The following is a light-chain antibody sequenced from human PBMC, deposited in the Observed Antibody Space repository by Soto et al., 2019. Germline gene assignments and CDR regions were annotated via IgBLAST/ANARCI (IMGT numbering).Light chain of an antibody. CDR3: SSYAGTHVV. CDR1: SSDVGGYDF. J-gene: IGLJ1*01. Sequence: QSVLTQPPSASGSPGQSVAISCTGTSSDVGGYDFVSWYQQHPGKAPKLMIYDVTKRPSGVPDRFSGSKSGNTASLTVSGLQGEDEADYYCSSYAGTHVVFGTGTKATVL. CDR2: DVT. V-gene: IGLV2-8*01.